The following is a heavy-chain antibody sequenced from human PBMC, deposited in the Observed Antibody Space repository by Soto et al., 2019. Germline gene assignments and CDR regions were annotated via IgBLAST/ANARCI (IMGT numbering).Heavy chain of an antibody. V-gene: IGHV2-5*02. CDR2: IYWDNDK. CDR1: GLSLSTRGVG. D-gene: IGHD1-7*01. CDR3: AQRVTSSTNYHVGWFDP. J-gene: IGHJ5*02. Sequence: QITLKESGPALMEPTQPLTLTCSLSGLSLSTRGVGVGWLRQAPGKALECLAIIYWDNDKRYNPSLKTRLTITKDTFKNHVVLTITYMAPVDTAIYYCAQRVTSSTNYHVGWFDPWGQGTLVTVS.